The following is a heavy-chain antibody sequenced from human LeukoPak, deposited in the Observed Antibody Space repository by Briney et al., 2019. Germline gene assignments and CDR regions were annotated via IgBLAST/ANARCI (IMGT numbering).Heavy chain of an antibody. CDR3: ASTAMARSYDYYMDV. D-gene: IGHD5-18*01. CDR2: ISSSSSYI. Sequence: PGGSLRLSCAASGFTFSSYSMNWVRQAPGKGLEWVSSISSSSSYIYYADSVKGRFTISRDNAKNSLYLQMNSLRAEDTAVYYCASTAMARSYDYYMDVWGKGTTVTVSS. J-gene: IGHJ6*03. CDR1: GFTFSSYS. V-gene: IGHV3-21*01.